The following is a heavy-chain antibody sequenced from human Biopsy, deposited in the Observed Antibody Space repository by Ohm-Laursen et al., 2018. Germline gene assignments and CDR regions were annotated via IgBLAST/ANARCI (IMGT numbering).Heavy chain of an antibody. CDR3: ATLTEDYGASPDS. Sequence: SSVKVSCKASGGSFTDYGLSWVRQAPGRGLEWMGRVIPISNTANYAQNFQDRLTITADRSTNTAYMELNSLRSEDTAVYFCATLTEDYGASPDSWGQGTLVVVSS. J-gene: IGHJ4*02. D-gene: IGHD4-17*01. CDR1: GGSFTDYG. V-gene: IGHV1-69*06. CDR2: VIPISNTA.